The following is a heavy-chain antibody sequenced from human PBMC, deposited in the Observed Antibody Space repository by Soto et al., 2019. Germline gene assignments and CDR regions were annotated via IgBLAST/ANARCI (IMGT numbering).Heavy chain of an antibody. CDR1: GYSFFSHW. CDR2: IYPADSET. Sequence: PGESLKISCKGSGYSFFSHWIGWVRQVPGKGLEWVGIIYPADSETRYSPSFQGQVTISVDKSINTAYLQWSSLKASDTAMYYCARRPWLSGYYDYWGQGTLVTVSS. J-gene: IGHJ4*02. CDR3: ARRPWLSGYYDY. D-gene: IGHD3-22*01. V-gene: IGHV5-51*01.